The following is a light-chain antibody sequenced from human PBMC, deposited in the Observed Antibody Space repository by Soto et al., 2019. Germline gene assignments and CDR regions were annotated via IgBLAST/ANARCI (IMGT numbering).Light chain of an antibody. Sequence: SYELTQPPSVSVSPGQTARITCSGDALPKQYAYWYQQKPGQAPVLAIYKDSERPSGIPERVSGSSSGTTVTLTISGVRAEDEADYYCQSADSSGTVVFGGGTKLTVL. CDR3: QSADSSGTVV. J-gene: IGLJ2*01. V-gene: IGLV3-25*03. CDR2: KDS. CDR1: ALPKQY.